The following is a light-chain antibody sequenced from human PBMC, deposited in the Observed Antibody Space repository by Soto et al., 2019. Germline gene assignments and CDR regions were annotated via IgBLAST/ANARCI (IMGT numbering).Light chain of an antibody. CDR1: QSVTHNY. V-gene: IGKV3-20*01. CDR3: LQYGIPLWT. Sequence: EIALTQSPGTLSLSPGERATLSCRASQSVTHNYLAWYQQKPVQAPRLLIYGASIGATGIPDRFSGSGSGTDFTLTISRLEPEDFAVYYCLQYGIPLWTFGQGTKVYIK. CDR2: GAS. J-gene: IGKJ1*01.